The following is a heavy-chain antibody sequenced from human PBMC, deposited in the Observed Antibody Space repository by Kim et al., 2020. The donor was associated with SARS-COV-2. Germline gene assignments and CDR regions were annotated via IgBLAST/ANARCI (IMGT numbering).Heavy chain of an antibody. D-gene: IGHD5-12*01. Sequence: GGSLRLSCAASGFTFSSYSMNWVRQAPGKGLDWVSSISSSSSYIYYADSVKGRFTISRDNAKNSLYLQMNSLRAEDTAVYYCARHLWLRLGGWFDPWGQGTLVTVSS. CDR3: ARHLWLRLGGWFDP. CDR2: ISSSSSYI. V-gene: IGHV3-21*01. CDR1: GFTFSSYS. J-gene: IGHJ5*02.